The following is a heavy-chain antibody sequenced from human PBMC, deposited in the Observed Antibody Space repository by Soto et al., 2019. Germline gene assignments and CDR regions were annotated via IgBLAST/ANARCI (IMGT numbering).Heavy chain of an antibody. D-gene: IGHD6-19*01. CDR2: ISAYNGNT. CDR1: GYTFTSYG. J-gene: IGHJ4*02. V-gene: IGHV1-18*01. CDR3: ARPRDKGSGWYGLDY. Sequence: ASVKVSCKASGYTFTSYGISWVRQAPGQGLEWMGWISAYNGNTNYAQKLQGRVTMTTDTSTSTAYMELRSLRSDDTAVYYCARPRDKGSGWYGLDYWGQGTLVTVSS.